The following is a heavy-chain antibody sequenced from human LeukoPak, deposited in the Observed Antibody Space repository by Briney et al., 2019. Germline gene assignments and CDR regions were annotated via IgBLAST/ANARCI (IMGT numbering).Heavy chain of an antibody. Sequence: GGSLRLSCASSGFTYSSYSMNWVRQAPGEGLEWVSAISGSGGSTYYADSVKGRFTISRDNSKNTLYLQMNSLRAEDTAVYYCAKVGHGYSSIPLLDYWGEGTLVTVSS. CDR3: AKVGHGYSSIPLLDY. V-gene: IGHV3-23*01. J-gene: IGHJ4*02. D-gene: IGHD6-13*01. CDR2: ISGSGGST. CDR1: GFTYSSYS.